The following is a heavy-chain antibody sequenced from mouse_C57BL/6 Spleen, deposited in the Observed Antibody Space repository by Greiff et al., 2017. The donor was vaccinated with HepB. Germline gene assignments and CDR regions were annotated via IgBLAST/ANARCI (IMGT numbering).Heavy chain of an antibody. CDR1: GFTFSDYG. V-gene: IGHV5-17*01. CDR2: ISSGSSTI. CDR3: ARGVGDVAY. D-gene: IGHD1-1*01. J-gene: IGHJ3*01. Sequence: EVKLMESGGGLVKPGGSLKLSCAASGFTFSDYGMHWVRQAPEKGLEWVAYISSGSSTIYYADTVKGRFTISRDNAKNTLFLQMTSLRSEDTAMYYCARGVGDVAYWGQGTLVTVSA.